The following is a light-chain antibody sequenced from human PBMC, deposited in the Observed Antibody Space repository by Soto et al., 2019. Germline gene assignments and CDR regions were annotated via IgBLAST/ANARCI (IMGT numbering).Light chain of an antibody. CDR3: QAWDSSTAV. J-gene: IGLJ1*01. Sequence: SSELTQPPSVSVSPGQTAHITCSGGKLGDKYACWYQQKPGQSPVLVIYQDSKRPSGIPERFSGSNSGNTATLTISGPQAMDEAGYYCQAWDSSTAVFGTGTKVTVL. CDR2: QDS. CDR1: KLGDKY. V-gene: IGLV3-1*01.